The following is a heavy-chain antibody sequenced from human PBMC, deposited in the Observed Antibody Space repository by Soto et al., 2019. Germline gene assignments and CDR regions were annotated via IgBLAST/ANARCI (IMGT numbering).Heavy chain of an antibody. CDR1: GGTFSSYA. V-gene: IGHV1-69*01. CDR3: ARVDTGLRFLEWGPHYGMDV. D-gene: IGHD3-3*01. CDR2: IIPIFGTA. J-gene: IGHJ6*02. Sequence: QVQLVQSGAEVKKPGSSVKVSCKASGGTFSSYAISWVRQAPGQGLEWMGGIIPIFGTANYAQKCQGRVTITVDESTSTAYMEMSSLRSEDTAVYYCARVDTGLRFLEWGPHYGMDVWGQGTTVTVSS.